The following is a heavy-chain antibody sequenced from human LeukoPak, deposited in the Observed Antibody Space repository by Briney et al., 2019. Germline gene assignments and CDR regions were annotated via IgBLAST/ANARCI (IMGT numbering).Heavy chain of an antibody. Sequence: RSGGSLRLSCAASGFTFSSYAMSWVRQPPGKGLEGVSAISGSAYSTYYADSVKGRFTISRDNSKNTLYLQMNSLRAEDTAVYYCAKETVAAPPIDYWGQGTLVTVSS. J-gene: IGHJ4*02. CDR3: AKETVAAPPIDY. CDR1: GFTFSSYA. V-gene: IGHV3-23*01. CDR2: ISGSAYST. D-gene: IGHD6-19*01.